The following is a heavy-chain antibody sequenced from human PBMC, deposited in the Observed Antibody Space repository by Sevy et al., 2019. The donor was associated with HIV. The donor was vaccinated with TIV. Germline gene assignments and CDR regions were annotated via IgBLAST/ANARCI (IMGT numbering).Heavy chain of an antibody. CDR3: ATDRGSRSGYVNWFDP. CDR2: IIPIFGTA. V-gene: IGHV1-69*13. D-gene: IGHD5-12*01. J-gene: IGHJ5*02. Sequence: ASVKVSCKASGGTFSSYAISWVRQAPGQGLEWMGGIIPIFGTANYAQKFQGRVTITADESTSTAYMELSSLRSEDTAVYYCATDRGSRSGYVNWFDPWGQGTLVTVSS. CDR1: GGTFSSYA.